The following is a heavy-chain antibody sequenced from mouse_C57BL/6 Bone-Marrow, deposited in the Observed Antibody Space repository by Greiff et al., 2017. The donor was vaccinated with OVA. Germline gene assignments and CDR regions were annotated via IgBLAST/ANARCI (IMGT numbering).Heavy chain of an antibody. V-gene: IGHV1-81*01. D-gene: IGHD1-1*01. Sequence: QVQLQQSGAELARPGASVKLSCKASGYTFTSYGISWVKQRTGQGLEWIGEIYPRSGNTYYNEKFKGKATLTADKSSSTAYMELRSLTSEDSAVYFCASHPNYDGSSYWYFDVWGTGTTVTVSS. CDR1: GYTFTSYG. CDR2: IYPRSGNT. CDR3: ASHPNYDGSSYWYFDV. J-gene: IGHJ1*03.